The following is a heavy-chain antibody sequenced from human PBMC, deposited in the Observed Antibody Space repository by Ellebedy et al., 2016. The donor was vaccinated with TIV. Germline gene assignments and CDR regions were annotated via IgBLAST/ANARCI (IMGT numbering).Heavy chain of an antibody. V-gene: IGHV3-23*01. Sequence: GGSLRLSCAAFGFTLSNYAMSWVRQAPGKGLEWVSGFPDRGGNTSYADTVKGRFTISRDNSKNTLFLQMDSLRAEDTAVYYCAKPRNGWYVFDLWGQGTLVTVSS. CDR2: FPDRGGNT. CDR3: AKPRNGWYVFDL. D-gene: IGHD6-19*01. CDR1: GFTLSNYA. J-gene: IGHJ4*02.